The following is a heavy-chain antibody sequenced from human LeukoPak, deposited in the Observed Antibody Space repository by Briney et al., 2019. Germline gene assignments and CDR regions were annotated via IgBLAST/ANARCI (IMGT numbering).Heavy chain of an antibody. CDR1: GFTFGSYA. D-gene: IGHD6-13*01. Sequence: PGGSLRLSCAASGFTFGSYAMSWVRQAPGKGLEWVSAISGSGGSKYYADSVKGRFTISRDNSKNSLYLQMNSLRAEDTAVYYCAKDTGYSSSWGQGTLVTVSS. CDR2: ISGSGGSK. V-gene: IGHV3-23*01. CDR3: AKDTGYSSS. J-gene: IGHJ4*02.